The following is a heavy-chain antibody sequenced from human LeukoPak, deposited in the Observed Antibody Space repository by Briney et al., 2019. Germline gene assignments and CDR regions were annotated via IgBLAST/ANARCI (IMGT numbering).Heavy chain of an antibody. Sequence: GGSLRLSCAASGFTFSSYGMHWVRQAPGKGLEWVAVISYDGSNKYYADSVKGRFTISRDNSKNTLYLQMNSLRAEDTAVYYCAKGPSYGEAEYFQHWGQGTLVTVSS. CDR2: ISYDGSNK. J-gene: IGHJ1*01. D-gene: IGHD4-17*01. CDR1: GFTFSSYG. CDR3: AKGPSYGEAEYFQH. V-gene: IGHV3-30*18.